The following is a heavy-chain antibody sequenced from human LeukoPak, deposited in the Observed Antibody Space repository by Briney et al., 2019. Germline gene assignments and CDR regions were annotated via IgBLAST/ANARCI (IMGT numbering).Heavy chain of an antibody. V-gene: IGHV4-61*02. CDR1: GGSISSSSYY. CDR3: AVLRGSYYFDY. J-gene: IGHJ4*02. CDR2: IYTSGST. D-gene: IGHD4-23*01. Sequence: SETLSLTCTVSGGSISSSSYYWSWIRQPAGKGLEWIGRIYTSGSTNYNPSLKSRVTMSVDTSKNQFSLKLSSVTAADTAVYYCAVLRGSYYFDYWGQGTLVTVSS.